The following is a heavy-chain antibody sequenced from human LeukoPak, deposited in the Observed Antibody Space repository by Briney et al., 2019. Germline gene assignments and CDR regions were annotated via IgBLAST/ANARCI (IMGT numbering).Heavy chain of an antibody. V-gene: IGHV3-30-3*02. Sequence: GRSLRLSCAASGFTFSSYAMHWVRQAPGKGLEWVAVISYDGSNKYYADSVKGRFTISRDNSKNTLYLQMNSLRAEDTAIYYCAKSPPLFYSSGWYHFDYWGQGTLVTVSS. CDR2: ISYDGSNK. CDR3: AKSPPLFYSSGWYHFDY. D-gene: IGHD6-19*01. CDR1: GFTFSSYA. J-gene: IGHJ4*02.